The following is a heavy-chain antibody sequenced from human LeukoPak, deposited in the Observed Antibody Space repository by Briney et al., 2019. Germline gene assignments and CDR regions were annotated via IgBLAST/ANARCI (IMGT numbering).Heavy chain of an antibody. V-gene: IGHV4-38-2*02. J-gene: IGHJ6*03. Sequence: PSETLSLTCTVSGYSITTGNYWGWVRQSPGKGLEWIGSIFHSGKTYYNPSLKSRVTLSIDRSRSQFSLRLNSVTAADTAVYFCARPPGYCDSNSSGCYYYYYYYMDVWGKGTTVTVSS. CDR1: GYSITTGNY. D-gene: IGHD2/OR15-2a*01. CDR2: IFHSGKT. CDR3: ARPPGYCDSNSSGCYYYYYYYMDV.